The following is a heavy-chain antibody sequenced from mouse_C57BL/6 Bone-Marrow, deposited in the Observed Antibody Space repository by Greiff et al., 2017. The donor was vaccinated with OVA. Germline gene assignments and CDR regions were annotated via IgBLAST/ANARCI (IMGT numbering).Heavy chain of an antibody. Sequence: VMLVESGPGLVQPSQSLSITCTVSGFSLTSYGVHWVRQSPGKGLEWLGVIWSGGSTDYNAAFISRLSISKDNSKSQVFFKMNSLQADDTAIYYCARKSYGNYLPWAMDYWGQGTSVTVSS. D-gene: IGHD2-1*01. J-gene: IGHJ4*01. CDR2: IWSGGST. CDR3: ARKSYGNYLPWAMDY. CDR1: GFSLTSYG. V-gene: IGHV2-2*01.